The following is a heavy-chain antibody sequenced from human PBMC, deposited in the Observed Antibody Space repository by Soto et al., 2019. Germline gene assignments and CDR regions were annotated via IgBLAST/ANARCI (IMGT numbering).Heavy chain of an antibody. Sequence: QVQLQESGPGLVKPSETLSLTCTVSGGSVSSGSYYWSWIRQPPGKGLEWIGYIYYSGSTNYNPSLKSRVTISVDTSKNQFSLKLSSVTAADTAVYYCARSPGYYDSSGYPDYWGQGTLVTVSS. V-gene: IGHV4-61*01. CDR2: IYYSGST. CDR3: ARSPGYYDSSGYPDY. D-gene: IGHD3-22*01. J-gene: IGHJ4*02. CDR1: GGSVSSGSYY.